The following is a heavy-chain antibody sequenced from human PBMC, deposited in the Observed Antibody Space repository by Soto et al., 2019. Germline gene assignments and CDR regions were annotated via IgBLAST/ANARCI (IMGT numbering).Heavy chain of an antibody. CDR1: GFTFSDYY. D-gene: IGHD6-13*01. J-gene: IGHJ4*02. Sequence: TGGSLRLSCAASGFTFSDYYMSWIRQAPGKGLEWVSYISSSSSYTNYADSVKGRFTISRDNAKNSLYLQMNSLRAEDTAVYYCARSYSSSWYGEGYWGQGTLVTAPQ. CDR3: ARSYSSSWYGEGY. V-gene: IGHV3-11*03. CDR2: ISSSSSYT.